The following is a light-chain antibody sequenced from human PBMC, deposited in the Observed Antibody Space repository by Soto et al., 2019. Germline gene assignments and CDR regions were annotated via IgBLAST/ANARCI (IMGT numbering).Light chain of an antibody. J-gene: IGLJ2*01. Sequence: QSALTQPASVSGSPGQSITVSCTGTSSDIGASDYVSWYQQHPDKAPKLIIYNVNYRPSGISSRFSGSKSGNTASLTISGLQAEDEADYFCISYALFGGGTKLTVL. V-gene: IGLV2-14*03. CDR2: NVN. CDR3: ISYAL. CDR1: SSDIGASDY.